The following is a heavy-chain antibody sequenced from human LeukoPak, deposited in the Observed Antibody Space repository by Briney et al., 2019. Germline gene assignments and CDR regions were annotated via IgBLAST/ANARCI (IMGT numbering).Heavy chain of an antibody. CDR3: ARDTHIVVVPAATYYYYGMDV. V-gene: IGHV3-30-3*01. Sequence: GGSLRLSCAASGFTFSSYAMHWVRQAPGKGLEWVAVISYDGSNKYYADSVKGRFTISRDNSKNTLYLRMNSLRAEDTAVYYCARDTHIVVVPAATYYYYGMDVWGQGTTVTVSS. J-gene: IGHJ6*02. D-gene: IGHD2-2*01. CDR2: ISYDGSNK. CDR1: GFTFSSYA.